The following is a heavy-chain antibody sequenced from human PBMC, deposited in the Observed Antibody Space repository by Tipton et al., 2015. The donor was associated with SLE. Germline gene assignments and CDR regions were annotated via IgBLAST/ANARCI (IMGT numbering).Heavy chain of an antibody. J-gene: IGHJ4*02. V-gene: IGHV3-30*01. Sequence: RSLRLSCAASGFRFNTYAMHWVHQAPGSGLEWLAVISYDGTSKYYADSVRGRFTISRDNSRNILYLQLNTLSAEDTAVYYCARDAVAGSYLRGDFDYWGQGTLVTVSS. D-gene: IGHD1-26*01. CDR2: ISYDGTSK. CDR1: GFRFNTYA. CDR3: ARDAVAGSYLRGDFDY.